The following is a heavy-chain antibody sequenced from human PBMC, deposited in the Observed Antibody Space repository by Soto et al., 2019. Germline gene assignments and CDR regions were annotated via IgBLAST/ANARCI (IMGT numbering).Heavy chain of an antibody. J-gene: IGHJ6*02. Sequence: LRLSCEASGFTFNDYSMDWVRQAPEKGLEWVSSISSSGTYIYYADSVKGRFAISRDNANNVMYLQMDTLRAEDTAVYYCVRAGHVFDVHYYGMDLWGQGTTVTVSS. D-gene: IGHD3-10*01. V-gene: IGHV3-21*01. CDR1: GFTFNDYS. CDR3: VRAGHVFDVHYYGMDL. CDR2: ISSSGTYI.